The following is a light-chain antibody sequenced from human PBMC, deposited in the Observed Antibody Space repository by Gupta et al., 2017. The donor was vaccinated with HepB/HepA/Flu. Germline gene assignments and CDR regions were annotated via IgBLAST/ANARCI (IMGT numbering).Light chain of an antibody. CDR3: SSRDSNGNHYV. V-gene: IGLV3-19*01. J-gene: IGLJ1*01. CDR1: SLRSYY. CDR2: GKD. Sequence: SSELTPDPAVSVALRQTVRITCQGDSLRSYYASWYQLKPGQAPLLVFYGKDNRHSKIPDLFSVSSSGNTASLTITGAQAEDEADYYCSSRDSNGNHYVFGTGTKVTVL.